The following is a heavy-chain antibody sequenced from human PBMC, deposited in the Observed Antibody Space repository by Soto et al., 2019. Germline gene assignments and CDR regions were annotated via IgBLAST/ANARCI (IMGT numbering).Heavy chain of an antibody. J-gene: IGHJ6*02. CDR2: IIPIFGTA. CDR3: ARDMFRGYSGYEPGNGMDV. V-gene: IGHV1-69*12. CDR1: GGTFSSYA. Sequence: QVQLVQSGAEVKKPGSSVKVSCKASGGTFSSYAISWVRQAPGQGLEWMGGIIPIFGTANYAQKFQGRVTITADESTSTAYMELSSLRSEDTAVYYCARDMFRGYSGYEPGNGMDVWGQGTTVTVSS. D-gene: IGHD5-12*01.